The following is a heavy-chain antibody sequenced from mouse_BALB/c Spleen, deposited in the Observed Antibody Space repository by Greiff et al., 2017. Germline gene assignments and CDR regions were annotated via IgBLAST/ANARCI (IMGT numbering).Heavy chain of an antibody. V-gene: IGHV2-9*02. J-gene: IGHJ1*01. Sequence: VKLMESGPGLVAPSQSLSITCTVSGFSLTSYGVHWVRQPPGKGLEWLGVIWAGGSTNYNSALMSRLSISKDNSKSQVFLKMNSLQTDDTAMYYCARGGLRRDWYFDVWGAGTTVTVSS. CDR1: GFSLTSYG. CDR3: ARGGLRRDWYFDV. CDR2: IWAGGST. D-gene: IGHD2-4*01.